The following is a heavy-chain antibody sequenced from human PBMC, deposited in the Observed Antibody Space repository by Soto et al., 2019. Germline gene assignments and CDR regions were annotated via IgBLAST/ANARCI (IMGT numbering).Heavy chain of an antibody. D-gene: IGHD3-10*01. Sequence: GGSLRLSCAASGFTFSSYGMHWVRQAPGKGLEWVAVIWYDGSNKYYADSVKGRFTISRDNSKNTLYLQMNSLRAEDTAVYYCAREPRGKGYYGMDVWGQGTTVTVS. J-gene: IGHJ6*02. CDR3: AREPRGKGYYGMDV. CDR2: IWYDGSNK. CDR1: GFTFSSYG. V-gene: IGHV3-33*01.